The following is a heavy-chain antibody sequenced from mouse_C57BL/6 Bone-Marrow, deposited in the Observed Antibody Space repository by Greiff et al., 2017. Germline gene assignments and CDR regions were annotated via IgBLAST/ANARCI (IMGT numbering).Heavy chain of an antibody. CDR1: GFTFSDYG. V-gene: IGHV5-15*01. D-gene: IGHD2-13*01. Sequence: EVKVVESGGGLVQPGGSLKLSCAASGFTFSDYGMAWVRQAPRKGPEWVAFISNLANSIYYADTVTGRFTISRENAKNTLYLEMSSLRSEETAMYYCARHGDYYPFAYWGQGTLVTVSA. CDR2: ISNLANSI. CDR3: ARHGDYYPFAY. J-gene: IGHJ3*01.